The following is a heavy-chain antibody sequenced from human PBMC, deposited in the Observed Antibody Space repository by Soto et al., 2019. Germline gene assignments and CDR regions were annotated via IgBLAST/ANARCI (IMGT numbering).Heavy chain of an antibody. D-gene: IGHD3-3*01. CDR2: ISTSNSNA. Sequence: QVQLVQSGAEVKKPGASVKVSCKASGYTFTTYGITWVRQAPGQGLEWMGWISTSNSNANLAQRLQGRVTMTTDTSTSTAYMELRRLRSDDTAVYYCVRGNYGGGSEYWGQGTLVTVSS. CDR1: GYTFTTYG. CDR3: VRGNYGGGSEY. J-gene: IGHJ4*02. V-gene: IGHV1-18*01.